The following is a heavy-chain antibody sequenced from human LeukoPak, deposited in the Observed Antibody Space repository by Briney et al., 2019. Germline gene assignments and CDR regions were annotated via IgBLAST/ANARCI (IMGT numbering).Heavy chain of an antibody. CDR3: ARGRGVGATFLDY. CDR2: INHGGST. J-gene: IGHJ4*02. CDR1: GGSFRGYY. V-gene: IGHV4-34*01. Sequence: SETLSLTCAVYGGSFRGYYWSWIRQPPGKGLEWIGEINHGGSTNYNPSLKSRVTISVDTSKNQFSLKLSSVTAADTAVYYCARGRGVGATFLDYWGQGTLVTVSS. D-gene: IGHD1-26*01.